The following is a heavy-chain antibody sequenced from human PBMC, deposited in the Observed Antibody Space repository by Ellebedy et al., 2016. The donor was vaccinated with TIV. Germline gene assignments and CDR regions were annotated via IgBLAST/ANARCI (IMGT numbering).Heavy chain of an antibody. V-gene: IGHV1-2*06. CDR2: INPNSGDT. D-gene: IGHD3-22*01. Sequence: ASVKVSCKTSGYSFTAYFLHWVRQAPGQGLEWMGRINPNSGDTTSAQKFLGRVTLTRDTSSSTAYMELSRLRSDDTAVYYCARAYYYDSIAYYFDSWGQGTLVTVSS. CDR1: GYSFTAYF. J-gene: IGHJ4*02. CDR3: ARAYYYDSIAYYFDS.